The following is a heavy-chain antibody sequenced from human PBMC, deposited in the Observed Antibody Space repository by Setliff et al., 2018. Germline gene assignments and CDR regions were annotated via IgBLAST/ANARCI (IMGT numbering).Heavy chain of an antibody. D-gene: IGHD6-13*01. Sequence: SETLSLTCTVSGGSISSSSYYWGWIRQPPGKGLEWIGSIYYSGSTYYNPSLKSRVTISVDTSKNKFSLKLSSVTAAGTAVYYCARDVRVASSSWFKSAFDIWGQGTMVTVSS. CDR1: GGSISSSSYY. CDR2: IYYSGST. V-gene: IGHV4-39*07. CDR3: ARDVRVASSSWFKSAFDI. J-gene: IGHJ3*02.